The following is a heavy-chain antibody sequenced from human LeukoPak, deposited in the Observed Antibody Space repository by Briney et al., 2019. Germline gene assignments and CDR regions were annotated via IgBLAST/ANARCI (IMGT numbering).Heavy chain of an antibody. CDR3: ARLISTSSSRFSDY. CDR2: TSISGENT. J-gene: IGHJ4*02. D-gene: IGHD6-6*01. V-gene: IGHV3-23*01. CDR1: GFTFSSYA. Sequence: GGSLRLSCAASGFTFSSYAMSWVRQAPGKGLEWVSATSISGENTYYADSVKGRFTISRDTSRNTQYLQMHSLRAEDTAVYYCARLISTSSSRFSDYWGQGTLVTVSS.